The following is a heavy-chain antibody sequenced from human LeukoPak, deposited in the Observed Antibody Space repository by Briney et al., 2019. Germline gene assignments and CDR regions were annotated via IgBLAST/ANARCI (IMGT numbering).Heavy chain of an antibody. Sequence: SETLSLTCTVSGDSINNFYWSWIRQPAGKGLEWIGRVYSSGSTDYNPSLKSRVSMSVDTSRNQFSLRLSSVTAADTAVYYCARGFRSGYYSPRHYYFDYWGQGTLVTVSS. CDR2: VYSSGST. CDR3: ARGFRSGYYSPRHYYFDY. J-gene: IGHJ4*02. V-gene: IGHV4-4*07. D-gene: IGHD3-3*01. CDR1: GDSINNFY.